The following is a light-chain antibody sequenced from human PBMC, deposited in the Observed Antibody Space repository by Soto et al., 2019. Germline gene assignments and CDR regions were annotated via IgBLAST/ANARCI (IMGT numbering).Light chain of an antibody. J-gene: IGKJ4*01. V-gene: IGKV3-11*01. CDR1: QSVRSY. Sequence: EIVLTQSPATLALSPGERATLSCRTSQSVRSYLAWYQQKPGQAPRLLIYDATNRATGIPARFSGSGSGTDFSHTISSLEPEDFAVYYCQQRSNWPLTFGGGTRVEIK. CDR3: QQRSNWPLT. CDR2: DAT.